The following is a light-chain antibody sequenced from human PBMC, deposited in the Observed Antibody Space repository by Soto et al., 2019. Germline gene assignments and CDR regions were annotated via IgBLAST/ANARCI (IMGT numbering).Light chain of an antibody. Sequence: EIVMTQSPATLSVSPGERATLSCRTSESVRDNLAWYQKKPGQAPRLLIYGASTRATGIPARFSGSGSGTEFTLTISSLQSEDFAVYYCQHYDNWPLTFGGGTQVEIK. CDR2: GAS. V-gene: IGKV3-15*01. CDR3: QHYDNWPLT. J-gene: IGKJ4*01. CDR1: ESVRDN.